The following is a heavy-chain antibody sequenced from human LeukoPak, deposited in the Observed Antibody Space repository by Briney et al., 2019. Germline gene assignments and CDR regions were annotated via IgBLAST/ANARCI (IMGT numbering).Heavy chain of an antibody. CDR2: IYYSGST. Sequence: SETLCLTCTVSGGSISSSSYYWVWLRQPPGKGLEWIGSIYYSGSTYYNPSLKSRITISVDTSKNQLSLKMSSVTVGDTAVYYCARERSGPAVRAHNWFDPWGRGTLVIVSS. D-gene: IGHD1-26*01. CDR3: ARERSGPAVRAHNWFDP. J-gene: IGHJ5*01. CDR1: GGSISSSSYY. V-gene: IGHV4-39*07.